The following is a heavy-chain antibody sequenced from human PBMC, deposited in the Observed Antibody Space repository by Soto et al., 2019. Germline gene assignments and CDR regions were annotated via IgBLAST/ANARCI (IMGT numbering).Heavy chain of an antibody. J-gene: IGHJ5*02. CDR2: IYHSGIT. D-gene: IGHD5-12*01. CDR3: ARGGYRTLAWFDP. Sequence: QVQVQESGPGLVKPSETLSLTCTVSGGSISNYYWSWIRQSPGKGLEWIANIYHSGITNYNLSLKGRVTISIDNSKNQVSLKLNSVTAADTAVYYCARGGYRTLAWFDPWGQGTLVTVSS. V-gene: IGHV4-59*01. CDR1: GGSISNYY.